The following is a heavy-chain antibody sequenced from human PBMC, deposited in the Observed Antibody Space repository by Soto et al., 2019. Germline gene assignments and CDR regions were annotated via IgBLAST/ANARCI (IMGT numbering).Heavy chain of an antibody. CDR2: INAGNGNT. CDR3: AREPFHDSSGYYVGFFSS. D-gene: IGHD3-22*01. Sequence: GASVKVSCKASGYTFTSYGISWVRQAPGQGLEWMGWINAGNGNTKYSQKFQGRVTITRDTSASTAYMELSSLRSEDTAVHYCAREPFHDSSGYYVGFFSSWGQGTLVTVSS. J-gene: IGHJ4*02. V-gene: IGHV1-3*01. CDR1: GYTFTSYG.